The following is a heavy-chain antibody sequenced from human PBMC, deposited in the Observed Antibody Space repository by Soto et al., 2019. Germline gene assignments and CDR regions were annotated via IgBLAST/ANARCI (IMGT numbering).Heavy chain of an antibody. Sequence: SETLSLTCTVSGDSITSNSYFWAWIRQPPGKGLEWIGSIYYSGSTNYNPSLKSRVTISVDTSKNQFSLKLSSVTAADKAVYYCARFDCYDRSGYFDFGPKWCQGTLVT. CDR3: ARFDCYDRSGYFDFGPK. V-gene: IGHV4-39*07. J-gene: IGHJ4*02. CDR1: GDSITSNSYF. CDR2: IYYSGST. D-gene: IGHD3-22*01.